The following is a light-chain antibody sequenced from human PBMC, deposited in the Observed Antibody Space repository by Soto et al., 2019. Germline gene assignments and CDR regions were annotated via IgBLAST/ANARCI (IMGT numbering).Light chain of an antibody. V-gene: IGLV7-43*01. J-gene: IGLJ3*02. CDR1: TGAVTSGNF. Sequence: QTVVTQEPSLTVSPGGTVTLTCASSTGAVTSGNFPNWFQQKPGQTPRALIYNTNNKHSWTPARFSGSLLGGKAALTLSGVQPEDEAEYYCLLYYGVAQRVFGGGTQLTVL. CDR3: LLYYGVAQRV. CDR2: NTN.